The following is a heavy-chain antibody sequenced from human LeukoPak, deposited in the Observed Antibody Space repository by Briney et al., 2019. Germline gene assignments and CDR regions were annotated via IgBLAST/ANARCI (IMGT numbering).Heavy chain of an antibody. J-gene: IGHJ3*02. V-gene: IGHV3-7*01. CDR1: GFTFSSYW. CDR3: ARDTSSSSDAFGI. D-gene: IGHD6-6*01. CDR2: IKQDGSEK. Sequence: PGGSLRLSCAASGFTFSSYWMSWVRQAPGKGLEWVANIKQDGSEKYYVDSVKGRFTISRDNAKNSLYLQMNSLRAEDTAVYYCARDTSSSSDAFGIWGQGTMVTVSS.